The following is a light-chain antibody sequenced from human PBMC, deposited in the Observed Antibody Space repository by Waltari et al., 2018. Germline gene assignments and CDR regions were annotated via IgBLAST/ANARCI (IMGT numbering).Light chain of an antibody. J-gene: IGKJ2*01. CDR3: QQYYDWPPDT. V-gene: IGKV3-15*01. CDR1: QSVSRN. CDR2: GAS. Sequence: EIVMPQSPATLSVSPGERDTLSRRASQSVSRNLAWYQQQRPGQAPRPLLHGASTRATGIPVRFSGSGSGTEFTLTISSLQSEDYAVYYCQQYYDWPPDTFGQGTKVEIK.